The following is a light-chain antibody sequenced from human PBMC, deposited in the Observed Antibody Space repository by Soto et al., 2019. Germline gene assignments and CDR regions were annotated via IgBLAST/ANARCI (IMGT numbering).Light chain of an antibody. Sequence: EIVRTQSPATLSVSPGERATLSCRASQSVRSNLAWYQQKPGQSPRLLIYGASTRATGIPARFSGSGSGTQFTLTISSLQSEDFAVYYCQQYNNWPPAWTCGQGNKV. CDR3: QQYNNWPPAWT. CDR1: QSVRSN. J-gene: IGKJ1*01. V-gene: IGKV3-15*01. CDR2: GAS.